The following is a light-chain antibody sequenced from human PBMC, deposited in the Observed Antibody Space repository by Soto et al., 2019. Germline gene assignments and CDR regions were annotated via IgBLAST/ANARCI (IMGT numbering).Light chain of an antibody. CDR2: EVS. CDR1: SSDVGGYNY. CDR3: SSYTSSSTQV. V-gene: IGLV2-14*01. J-gene: IGLJ1*01. Sequence: QSALTQPASVSGSPGQSITISCTGTSSDVGGYNYVSWYQQHPGKAPKHMIYEVSNRPSGVSNRFSGSKSGNTASLTISGLQAEDEADYYCSSYTSSSTQVFGTGTKVTVL.